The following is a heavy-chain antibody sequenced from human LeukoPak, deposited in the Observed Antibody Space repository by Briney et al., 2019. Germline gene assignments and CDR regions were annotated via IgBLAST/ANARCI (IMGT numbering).Heavy chain of an antibody. Sequence: ASVKVSCEASGYSFTGYYMHWVRQAPGQGLEWMGWINPNSGGTNYAQKFQGRVTMTRDTSISTAYMELSRLRSDDTAVYYRARDRGQTIMVTPAIGFDPWGQGTLVTVPS. D-gene: IGHD4-23*01. CDR1: GYSFTGYY. V-gene: IGHV1-2*02. CDR2: INPNSGGT. CDR3: ARDRGQTIMVTPAIGFDP. J-gene: IGHJ5*02.